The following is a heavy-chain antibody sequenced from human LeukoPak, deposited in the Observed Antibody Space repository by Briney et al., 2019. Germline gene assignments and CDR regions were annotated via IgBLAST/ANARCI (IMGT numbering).Heavy chain of an antibody. J-gene: IGHJ5*02. V-gene: IGHV4-59*08. CDR1: GGSISSYY. CDR2: IYYSGST. Sequence: SETLSLTCTVSGGSISSYYWSWIRQPPGKGLEWIGYIYYSGSTNYNPSLKSRVTISVDTSKNQFSLKLSSVTAADTAVYYCARHIGRGGYSYGDNWFDPWGQGTLVTVSS. D-gene: IGHD5-18*01. CDR3: ARHIGRGGYSYGDNWFDP.